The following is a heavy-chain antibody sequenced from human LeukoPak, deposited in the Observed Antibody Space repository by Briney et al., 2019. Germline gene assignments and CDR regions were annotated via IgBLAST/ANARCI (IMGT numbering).Heavy chain of an antibody. CDR2: ISGSGDNT. CDR1: GFTFSNYA. J-gene: IGHJ4*02. V-gene: IGHV3-23*01. D-gene: IGHD6-13*01. Sequence: TGGSLRLSCAASGFTFSNYAMSWVRQAPGKGLEWVSVISGSGDNTYYADSVKGRFTISRDNSKNTLYLQMNSVRAEDTAVYYCAKGSSPLGFFDYWGQGTLVTVSS. CDR3: AKGSSPLGFFDY.